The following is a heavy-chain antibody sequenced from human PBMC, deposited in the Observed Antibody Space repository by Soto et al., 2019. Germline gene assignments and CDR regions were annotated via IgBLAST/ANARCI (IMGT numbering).Heavy chain of an antibody. CDR2: ISGSGGST. Sequence: PGGSLRLSCAASGFTFNSYAITWVRQAPGKGLEWVSAISGSGGSTYYADSVKGRFTISRDNSKNTLYLQMNSLRAEDTAVYYCAKDSQYCSSGNCYMGNYGSAFGYWGQGTQVTVSS. D-gene: IGHD2-15*01. CDR3: AKDSQYCSSGNCYMGNYGSAFGY. V-gene: IGHV3-23*01. CDR1: GFTFNSYA. J-gene: IGHJ4*02.